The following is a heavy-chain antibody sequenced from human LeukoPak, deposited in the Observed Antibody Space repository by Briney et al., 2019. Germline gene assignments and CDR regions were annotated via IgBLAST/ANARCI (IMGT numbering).Heavy chain of an antibody. J-gene: IGHJ5*02. CDR1: GYSIGRDYY. D-gene: IGHD5-12*01. V-gene: IGHV4-38-2*02. CDR3: ARDGGYPTTDEGFDP. CDR2: IFHTGRT. Sequence: PSETLSLTCKVSGYSIGRDYYWAWLRQPPGKGLEWIGSIFHTGRTVYNPSYESRLTISMDTSKNEFFLRLNSVTAADTAVYFCARDGGYPTTDEGFDPWGLGTLVTVS.